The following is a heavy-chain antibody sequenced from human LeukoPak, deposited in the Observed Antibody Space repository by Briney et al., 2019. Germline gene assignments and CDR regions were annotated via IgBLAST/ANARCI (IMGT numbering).Heavy chain of an antibody. V-gene: IGHV7-4-1*02. CDR1: GYTFTSYA. CDR3: ARVVRPVEMATRTYYYYYMDV. D-gene: IGHD5-24*01. CDR2: INTNTGNP. Sequence: ASVKVSCKASGYTFTSYAMNWVRQAPGQGLEWMGWINTNTGNPTYAQGFTGRFVFSLDTSVSTAYLQISSLKAEDTAVYYCARVVRPVEMATRTYYYYYMDVWGKGTTVTVSS. J-gene: IGHJ6*03.